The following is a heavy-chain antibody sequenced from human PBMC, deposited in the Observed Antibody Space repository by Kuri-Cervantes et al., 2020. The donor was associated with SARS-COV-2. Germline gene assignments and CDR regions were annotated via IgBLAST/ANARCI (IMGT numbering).Heavy chain of an antibody. J-gene: IGHJ3*02. D-gene: IGHD6-13*01. V-gene: IGHV1-69*13. CDR1: GGTFSSYA. Sequence: SVKVSCKASGGTFSSYAISWVRQAPGQGLEWMGGIIPIFGSANYAQKFQGRVTITADGSTSTAYMELSSLRSEDTAVYYCARGVGSSWYVDDAFDIWGQGTMVTVSS. CDR2: IIPIFGSA. CDR3: ARGVGSSWYVDDAFDI.